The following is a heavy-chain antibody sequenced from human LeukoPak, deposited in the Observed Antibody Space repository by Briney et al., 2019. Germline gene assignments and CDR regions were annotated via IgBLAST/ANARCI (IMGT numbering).Heavy chain of an antibody. D-gene: IGHD3-22*01. V-gene: IGHV3-30-3*01. J-gene: IGHJ4*02. CDR1: GFTFSSYA. CDR2: ISYDGSNK. Sequence: GRSLRLSCAASGFTFSSYAMHWVRQAPGKGLEWEAVISYDGSNKYYADSVKGRFTISRDNSKNTLYLQMNSLRAEDTAVYYCARDPDSSGYYSLYFDYWGQGTLVTVSS. CDR3: ARDPDSSGYYSLYFDY.